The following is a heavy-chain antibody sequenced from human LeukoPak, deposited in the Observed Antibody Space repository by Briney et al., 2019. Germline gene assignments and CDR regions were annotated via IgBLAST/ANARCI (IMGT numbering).Heavy chain of an antibody. CDR1: GFNFASRW. J-gene: IGHJ5*01. CDR3: ARHFDGKGSFDF. V-gene: IGHV3-74*01. D-gene: IGHD4-23*01. Sequence: PGGSLRLSCAASGFNFASRWTHWVRQVPGKGLVWVSRISSDGSDTTYADSVKGRFTISRDNVKKIVYLQMRSLRVEDTAVYYCARHFDGKGSFDFWGQGTLVTVSS. CDR2: ISSDGSDT.